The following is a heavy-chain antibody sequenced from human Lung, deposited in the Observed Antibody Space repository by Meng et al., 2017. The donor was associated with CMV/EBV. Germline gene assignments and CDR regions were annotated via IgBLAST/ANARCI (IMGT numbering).Heavy chain of an antibody. J-gene: IGHJ6*02. V-gene: IGHV3-30*02. CDR3: ARSYNGKYYPPYYYYYYGMDV. CDR1: GFYFSDYG. CDR2: IHYDESDK. Sequence: GESLKISCTASGFYFSDYGMHWVRQAPGKGLEWVTFIHYDESDKYYTDSVKGRFTISRDNSKKTLYLQMNSLRAEDTAVYYCARSYNGKYYPPYYYYYYGMDVWGQGTTVXVSS. D-gene: IGHD1-26*01.